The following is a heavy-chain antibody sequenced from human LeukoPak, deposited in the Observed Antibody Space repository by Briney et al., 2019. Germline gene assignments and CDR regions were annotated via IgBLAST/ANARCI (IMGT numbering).Heavy chain of an antibody. D-gene: IGHD2/OR15-2a*01. J-gene: IGHJ4*01. CDR3: ARGLNSGFDY. CDR2: ISYDGSNK. CDR1: GFTFSSYA. Sequence: PGGSLRLSCAASGFTFSSYAMHWVRQAPGKGLEWVAVISYDGSNKYYADSVKGRFTISRDNSKNTLYLQMNSLRAEDTAVYYCARGLNSGFDYGGHVTLVTVSS. V-gene: IGHV3-30*04.